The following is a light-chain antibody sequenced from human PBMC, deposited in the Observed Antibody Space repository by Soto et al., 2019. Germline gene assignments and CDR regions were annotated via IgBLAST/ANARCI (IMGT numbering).Light chain of an antibody. CDR3: SSNAGGSHYV. CDR2: EVS. V-gene: IGLV2-8*01. J-gene: IGLJ1*01. CDR1: SNDVGGYNQ. Sequence: QSVLTQPPSASGSPGQSVAISCTGTSNDVGGYNQVSWYQQHPGKAPKLMIYEVSKRPSGVPDRFSGSRSGNTASLTVSGLQAEDEADYYCSSNAGGSHYVFGTGTKVTVL.